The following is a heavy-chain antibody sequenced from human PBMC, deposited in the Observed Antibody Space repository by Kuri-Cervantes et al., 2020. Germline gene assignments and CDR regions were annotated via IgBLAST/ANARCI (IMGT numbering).Heavy chain of an antibody. D-gene: IGHD3-3*01. Sequence: GESLKISCAASGFTFSSYWMSWVRQAPGKGLEWVANIKQDGSEKYYVDPVKGRFTISRDNSKNTLYLQMNSLRAEDTAVYYCARGHTYYDSWSRYYYFDYWGQGTLVTVSS. CDR2: IKQDGSEK. J-gene: IGHJ4*02. CDR3: ARGHTYYDSWSRYYYFDY. CDR1: GFTFSSYW. V-gene: IGHV3-7*01.